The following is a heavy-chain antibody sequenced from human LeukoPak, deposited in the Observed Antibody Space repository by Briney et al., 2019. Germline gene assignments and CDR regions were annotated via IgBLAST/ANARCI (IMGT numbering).Heavy chain of an antibody. D-gene: IGHD3-22*01. CDR2: IKEDGSEK. CDR1: GFTFSNYW. CDR3: ARSRSGYYEDY. Sequence: GGSLRLSCAASGFTFSNYWMSWVRQAPGRGLEWVANIKEDGSEKYYVDSVKGRFTISRDNAKNSLSLQVNSLSAEDTAVYYCARSRSGYYEDYWGQGTLVTVSS. J-gene: IGHJ4*02. V-gene: IGHV3-7*01.